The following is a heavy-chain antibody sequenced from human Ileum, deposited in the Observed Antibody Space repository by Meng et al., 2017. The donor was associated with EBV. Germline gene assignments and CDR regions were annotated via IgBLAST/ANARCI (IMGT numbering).Heavy chain of an antibody. CDR2: IDDSGST. J-gene: IGHJ4*02. V-gene: IGHV4-59*01. CDR1: GCSISGYY. Sequence: QVQLQESGPGLVKPSETLSLTCTVSGCSISGYYWTWVRQPPGKGLEWIGYIDDSGSTNYNPSLKSRVTISRDTSKNQFSLKLSSVTAADTAVYYCARGGGRYLYRGQGTLVTVS. D-gene: IGHD6-19*01. CDR3: ARGGGRYLY.